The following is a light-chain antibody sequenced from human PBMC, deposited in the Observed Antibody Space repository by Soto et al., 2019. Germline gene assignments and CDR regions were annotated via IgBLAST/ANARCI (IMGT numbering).Light chain of an antibody. Sequence: EIMMTQSPATLSVSPGERATLSCRASQSVSSNLAWYQQKPGQAPRLLIYDASTRATGIPTRFSGSGSGTELSITISSLQSEDFAVYYCQHYNSWPTLGQGPKVEIK. CDR3: QHYNSWPT. CDR1: QSVSSN. CDR2: DAS. J-gene: IGKJ1*01. V-gene: IGKV3-15*01.